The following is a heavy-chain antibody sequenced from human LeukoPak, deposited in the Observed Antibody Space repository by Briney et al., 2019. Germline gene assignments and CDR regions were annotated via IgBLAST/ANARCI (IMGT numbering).Heavy chain of an antibody. CDR3: AKDRVGSTNSYNVDY. Sequence: GGSLRLSCAASVFTFSSYTMNCVRQTPGKGLEWGSSISGSGGSANYAESVKGPFTLSRDNSKNTLYLQMNSLRAEDTALYYCAKDRVGSTNSYNVDYCGHGSLVTVSS. D-gene: IGHD2-2*01. J-gene: IGHJ4*01. CDR2: ISGSGGSA. CDR1: VFTFSSYT. V-gene: IGHV3-23*01.